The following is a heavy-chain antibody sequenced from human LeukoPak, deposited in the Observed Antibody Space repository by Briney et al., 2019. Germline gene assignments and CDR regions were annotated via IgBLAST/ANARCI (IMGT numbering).Heavy chain of an antibody. J-gene: IGHJ6*03. D-gene: IGHD3-10*01. CDR3: ARLALKYYYGSGSPKIGKNYYYYMDV. V-gene: IGHV4-59*12. Sequence: SETLSLTCTVSGDSISSYYWNWIRQPPGKGLEWIGSIYHSGSTYYNPSLKSRVTISVDTSKNQFSLKLSSVTAADTAVYYCARLALKYYYGSGSPKIGKNYYYYMDVWGKGTTVTISS. CDR1: GDSISSYY. CDR2: IYHSGST.